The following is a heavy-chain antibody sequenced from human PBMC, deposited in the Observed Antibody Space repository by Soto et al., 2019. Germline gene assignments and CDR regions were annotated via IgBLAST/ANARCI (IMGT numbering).Heavy chain of an antibody. V-gene: IGHV3-11*01. J-gene: IGHJ4*02. CDR1: GFTFSDLY. CDR2: IGSSGVNK. Sequence: QVQLVESGGGLVQPGGSLRLSCAASGFTFSDLYMSWIRQAPGKGLEWVSCIGSSGVNKYYAESVRGRFTISRDNAKNSLYLQMNSLRAEDTAVYYCARDRGAVTGDYFDYWGQGTLVTVSS. D-gene: IGHD6-19*01. CDR3: ARDRGAVTGDYFDY.